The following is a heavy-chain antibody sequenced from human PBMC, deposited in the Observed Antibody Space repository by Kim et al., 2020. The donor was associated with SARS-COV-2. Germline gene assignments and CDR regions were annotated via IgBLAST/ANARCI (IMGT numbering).Heavy chain of an antibody. CDR1: GFTLSDYY. V-gene: IGHV3-11*01. Sequence: GGSLRLSCAASGFTLSDYYMSWIRQAPGKGLEWISYISGGADHIYYGDSVKGRFTISRDNAKKSLYLQMNSLRAEDTAVYHCARGWQSAARGNWFDPWGQGTLVTVSS. CDR3: ARGWQSAARGNWFDP. J-gene: IGHJ5*02. D-gene: IGHD6-6*01. CDR2: ISGGADHI.